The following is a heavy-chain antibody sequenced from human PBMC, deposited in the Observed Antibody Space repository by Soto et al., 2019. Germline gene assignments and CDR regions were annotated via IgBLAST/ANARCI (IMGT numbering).Heavy chain of an antibody. D-gene: IGHD6-19*01. Sequence: GGSLRLSCAASGFTFSSYGMHWVRQAPGKGLEWVAVIWYDGSNKYYADSVKGRFTISRDNSKNTLYLQMNSLRAEDTAVYYCARGYIAVAGTLDYWGQGTLVTVSS. CDR1: GFTFSSYG. CDR3: ARGYIAVAGTLDY. V-gene: IGHV3-33*01. J-gene: IGHJ4*02. CDR2: IWYDGSNK.